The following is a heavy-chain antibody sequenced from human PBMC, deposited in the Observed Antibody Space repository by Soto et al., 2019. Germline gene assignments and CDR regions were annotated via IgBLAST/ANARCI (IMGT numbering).Heavy chain of an antibody. D-gene: IGHD6-19*01. CDR3: AKAVAGYNWYFDL. CDR1: GFTFGDYA. CDR2: ISGGGVIA. Sequence: EVHLLESGGDLVQPGGSLRLSCAASGFTFGDYAMSWVRQGPGKGLEWVSIISGGGVIAYYADSVKGRFTISRDNSKNTLYLQMSSLRAEDTAIYYCAKAVAGYNWYFDLWSRGTLVTVSS. V-gene: IGHV3-23*01. J-gene: IGHJ2*01.